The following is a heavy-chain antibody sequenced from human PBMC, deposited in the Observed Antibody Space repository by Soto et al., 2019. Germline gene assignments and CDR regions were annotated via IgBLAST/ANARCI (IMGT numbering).Heavy chain of an antibody. CDR2: INPNSGGT. V-gene: IGHV1-2*04. D-gene: IGHD1-7*01. CDR3: ARDPTLTGTTYYFDY. Sequence: ASVKVSCKASGYTFTGYYMHWVRQAPGQGLEWMGWINPNSGGTNYAQKFQGWVTMTRDTSISTAYMELSRLRSDDTAVYYCARDPTLTGTTYYFDYWGQGTLVTVPS. J-gene: IGHJ4*02. CDR1: GYTFTGYY.